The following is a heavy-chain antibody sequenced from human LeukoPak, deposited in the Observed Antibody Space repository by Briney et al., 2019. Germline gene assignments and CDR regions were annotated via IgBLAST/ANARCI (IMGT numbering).Heavy chain of an antibody. CDR1: GYTFTSYY. CDR2: INPSGGST. CDR3: ARDPDLRGRFDY. J-gene: IGHJ4*02. D-gene: IGHD3/OR15-3a*01. Sequence: ASVKVSXKASGYTFTSYYMHWVRQAPGQGLEWMGIINPSGGSTSYAQKFQGRVTMTRDTSTSTVYMEPSSLRSEDTAVYYCARDPDLRGRFDYWGQGTLVTVSS. V-gene: IGHV1-46*01.